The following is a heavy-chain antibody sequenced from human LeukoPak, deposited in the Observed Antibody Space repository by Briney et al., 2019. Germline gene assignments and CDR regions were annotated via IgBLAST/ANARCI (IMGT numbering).Heavy chain of an antibody. J-gene: IGHJ4*02. Sequence: GGSLRLSCTASGFTFSNFGMSWVRQAPGKGLEWVSHLTGSGGSTYYAGSVKGRFTISRDNSKNTLYLQLNSLRAADTAVYYCAKRNYFGAGTYSFDFWGQGTLVTVSS. CDR2: LTGSGGST. D-gene: IGHD3-10*01. CDR3: AKRNYFGAGTYSFDF. V-gene: IGHV3-23*01. CDR1: GFTFSNFG.